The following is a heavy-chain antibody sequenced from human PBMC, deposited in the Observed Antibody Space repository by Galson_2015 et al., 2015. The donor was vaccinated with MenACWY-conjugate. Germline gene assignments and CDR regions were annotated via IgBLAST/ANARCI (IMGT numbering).Heavy chain of an antibody. J-gene: IGHJ6*02. CDR1: GYTFTSYA. CDR3: ARLGGSYYYYYYGMDV. Sequence: SVKVSCKASGYTFTSYAMHWVRQAPGQRLEWMGWINAGNGNTKYSQKFQGRVTITRDTSASTAYMGLSSLRSEDTAVYYCARLGGSYYYYYYGMDVWGQGTTVTVSS. V-gene: IGHV1-3*01. D-gene: IGHD1-26*01. CDR2: INAGNGNT.